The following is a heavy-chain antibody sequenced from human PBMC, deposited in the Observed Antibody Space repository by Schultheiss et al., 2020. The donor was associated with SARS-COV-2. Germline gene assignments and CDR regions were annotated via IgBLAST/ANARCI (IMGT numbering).Heavy chain of an antibody. J-gene: IGHJ5*02. CDR1: GGSISSYY. CDR3: ARGLNWFDP. Sequence: QTLSLTCTVSGGSISSYYWSWIRQPPGKGLEWIEYIYYSGNTNYNPSLKSRVAISVDLSKNLFSLRLNSVTAADTGVYYCARGLNWFDPWGHGTLVTVSS. V-gene: IGHV4-59*01. CDR2: IYYSGNT.